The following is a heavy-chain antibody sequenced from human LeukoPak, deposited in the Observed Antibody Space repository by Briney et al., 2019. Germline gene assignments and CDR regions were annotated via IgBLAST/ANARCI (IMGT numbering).Heavy chain of an antibody. CDR3: ANTWGSPGTDY. V-gene: IGHV3-33*06. CDR1: GFTFSSYG. Sequence: PGRSLRLSCAASGFTFSSYGMHWVRQAPGKGLEWVAVIWYDGSNKYYADSVKGRFTISRDNSKNTLYLQMNSLRAEDTAVYYCANTWGSPGTDYWGQGTLVTVSS. CDR2: IWYDGSNK. D-gene: IGHD1-14*01. J-gene: IGHJ4*02.